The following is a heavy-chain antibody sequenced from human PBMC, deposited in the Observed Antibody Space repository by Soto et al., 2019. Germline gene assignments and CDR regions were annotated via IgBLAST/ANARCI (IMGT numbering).Heavy chain of an antibody. CDR2: ISAYNGNT. CDR1: GYTFTSYG. J-gene: IGHJ2*01. CDR3: ARRIVVVVAATPDWYFDL. D-gene: IGHD2-15*01. Sequence: ASVKVSCKASGYTFTSYGISWVRQAPGQGLEWMGWISAYNGNTNYAQKLQGRVTMTTDTSTSTAYMELRSLRSDDTAVYYCARRIVVVVAATPDWYFDLWGRGTLVTVSS. V-gene: IGHV1-18*01.